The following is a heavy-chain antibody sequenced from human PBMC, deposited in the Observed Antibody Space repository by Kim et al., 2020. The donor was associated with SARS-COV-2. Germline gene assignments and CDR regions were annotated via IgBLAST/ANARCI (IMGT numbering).Heavy chain of an antibody. Sequence: GGSLRLSCAASGFTFSSYAMSWVRQAPGKGLEWVSAISGSGGSTYYADSVKGRFTISRDNSKNTLYLQMNSLRAEDTAVYYCAKKGDSNLYYYYGMDVWGQGTTVTVSS. CDR1: GFTFSSYA. J-gene: IGHJ6*02. D-gene: IGHD2-21*01. CDR3: AKKGDSNLYYYYGMDV. V-gene: IGHV3-23*01. CDR2: ISGSGGST.